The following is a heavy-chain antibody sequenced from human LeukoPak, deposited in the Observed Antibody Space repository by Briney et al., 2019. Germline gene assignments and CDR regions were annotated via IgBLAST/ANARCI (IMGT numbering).Heavy chain of an antibody. V-gene: IGHV4-39*01. CDR3: ARRDCGDYRGAFDI. CDR1: GGSISSSSYY. Sequence: SETLSLTCTVSGGSISSSSYYWGWIRQPPGKGLEWIGSIYYSGSAYYNPSLTSRVTISVDTSKHQFSLKLSAVTAADTAVYYCARRDCGDYRGAFDIWGQGTMVTVSS. J-gene: IGHJ3*02. CDR2: IYYSGSA. D-gene: IGHD4-17*01.